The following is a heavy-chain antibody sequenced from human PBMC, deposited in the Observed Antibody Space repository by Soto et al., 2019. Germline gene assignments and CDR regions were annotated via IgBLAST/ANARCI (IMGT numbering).Heavy chain of an antibody. D-gene: IGHD1-26*01. V-gene: IGHV3-74*01. CDR1: GFTFSSYW. CDR2: INSDGSST. J-gene: IGHJ4*02. CDR3: ARGGMVGASHCSFDC. Sequence: PGGSLRLSCAASGFTFSSYWMHWVRQAPGKGLVWVSRINSDGSSTSYADSVEGRFTISRDNAKNTLWLQLNSLTAEDTAVYYCARGGMVGASHCSFDCWGQGALVTVSS.